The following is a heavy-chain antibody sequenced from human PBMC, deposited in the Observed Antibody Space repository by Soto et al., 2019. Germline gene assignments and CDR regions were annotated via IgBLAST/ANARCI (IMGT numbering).Heavy chain of an antibody. CDR2: IYYSGST. CDR1: GGSISSGGYY. V-gene: IGHV4-31*03. Sequence: PSETLSLTCTVSGGSISSGGYYWSWIRQHPGKGLEWIGYIYYSGSTYYNPSLKSRVTISVDTSKNQFSLKLSSVTAADTAVYYCARERGPGGYDGSDYWGQGTLVTVS. J-gene: IGHJ4*02. CDR3: ARERGPGGYDGSDY. D-gene: IGHD5-12*01.